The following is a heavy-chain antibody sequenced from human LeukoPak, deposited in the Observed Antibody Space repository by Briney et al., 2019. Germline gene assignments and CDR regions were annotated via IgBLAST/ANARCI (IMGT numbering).Heavy chain of an antibody. D-gene: IGHD3-3*01. Sequence: ASVKVSCKASGYTFTSYAMHWVRQAPGQRLEWMGWINAGNGNTKYSQKFQGRVTITRDTSASTAYMELSSLRSEDTAVYYCATSYYDFWSGYYPYFDYWGQGTLVTVSS. CDR2: INAGNGNT. CDR3: ATSYYDFWSGYYPYFDY. CDR1: GYTFTSYA. V-gene: IGHV1-3*01. J-gene: IGHJ4*02.